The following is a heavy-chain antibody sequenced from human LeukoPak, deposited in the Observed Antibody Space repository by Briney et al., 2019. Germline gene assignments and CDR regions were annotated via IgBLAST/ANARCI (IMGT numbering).Heavy chain of an antibody. V-gene: IGHV4-38-2*01. Sequence: PSETLSLTCAVSGYSISSGYYWGWIRQPPGKGLEWIGSIYHSGSTYYNPSLKSRVTISVDTSKNQFSLKLSSVTAADTAVYYCARPAATGYYFDYWGQGTQVTVSS. CDR1: GYSISSGYY. J-gene: IGHJ4*02. CDR2: IYHSGST. CDR3: ARPAATGYYFDY. D-gene: IGHD2-15*01.